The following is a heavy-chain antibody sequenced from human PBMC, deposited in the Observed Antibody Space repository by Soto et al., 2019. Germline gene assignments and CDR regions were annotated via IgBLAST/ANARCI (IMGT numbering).Heavy chain of an antibody. CDR1: GFTFSSYA. D-gene: IGHD6-13*01. CDR3: AKTKKLSRSSSEFDY. V-gene: IGHV3-23*01. J-gene: IGHJ4*02. Sequence: EVQLLESGGGLVQPGGSLRLSCAASGFTFSSYAMSWVRQAPGKGLEWVSAISGSGGSTYYADSVKGRFTISRDNSKNTLYLQMNSLRAEDTAVYYSAKTKKLSRSSSEFDYWGQGTLVTVSS. CDR2: ISGSGGST.